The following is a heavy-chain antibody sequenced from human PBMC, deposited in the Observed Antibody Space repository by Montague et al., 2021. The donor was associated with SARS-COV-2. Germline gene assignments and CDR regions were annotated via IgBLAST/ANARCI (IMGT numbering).Heavy chain of an antibody. CDR3: AKGVSLSVAALDS. CDR2: ILHSGTA. Sequence: SETLSLTCTVSGGSISSPDHYWGWIRQSPGKGLEWLGEILHSGTANYNPSLKSRVTISVDKSRNEFSLKLSSLTAADTAVYFCAKGVSLSVAALDSWGQGTLVTVSS. CDR1: GGSISSPDHY. V-gene: IGHV4-39*07. J-gene: IGHJ4*02. D-gene: IGHD6-19*01.